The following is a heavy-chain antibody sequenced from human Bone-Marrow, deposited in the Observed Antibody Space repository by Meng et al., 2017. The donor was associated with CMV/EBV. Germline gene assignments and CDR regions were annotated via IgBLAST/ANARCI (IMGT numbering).Heavy chain of an antibody. D-gene: IGHD4-23*01. CDR1: SASISSGGFY. V-gene: IGHV4-31*03. Sequence: SETLSLTCTVSSASISSGGFYWSWIRQHPGRGLEWIGYIYYSGSTYFNPSLKSRLTISVDTSKNQFSLKLSSVTAADTAVYYCASDLVFRLSTLVTYFDYWGQGTLVTVSS. CDR2: IYYSGST. J-gene: IGHJ4*02. CDR3: ASDLVFRLSTLVTYFDY.